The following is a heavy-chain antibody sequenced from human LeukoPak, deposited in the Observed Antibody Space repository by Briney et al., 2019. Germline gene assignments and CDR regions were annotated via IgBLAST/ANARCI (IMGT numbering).Heavy chain of an antibody. J-gene: IGHJ4*02. D-gene: IGHD2-8*02. V-gene: IGHV4-39*01. CDR2: IYYSGST. Sequence: SETLSLTCIVSGGSISSTTYYWGWIRQPPGKGLEWIGSIYYSGSTWYNPSLKGRLTVSADTSKNQFSLKLTSVTAADTAVYYCARDRACSSGVCSYFDYWGQGTVVTVSS. CDR3: ARDRACSSGVCSYFDY. CDR1: GGSISSTTYY.